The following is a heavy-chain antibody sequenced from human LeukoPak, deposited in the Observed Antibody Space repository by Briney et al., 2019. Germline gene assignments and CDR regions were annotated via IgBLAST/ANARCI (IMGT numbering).Heavy chain of an antibody. CDR2: INTNTGNP. Sequence: ASVKVSCKASGYTFTSYAMNWVRQAPGQGLEWMGWINTNTGNPTYAQGFTGRFVFSLDTSVSTAYLQISSLKAEDTAVYYCARAPADQVHDRIAAAGTIYYYYYMDVWGKGTTVTVSS. CDR3: ARAPADQVHDRIAAAGTIYYYYYMDV. CDR1: GYTFTSYA. V-gene: IGHV7-4-1*02. D-gene: IGHD6-13*01. J-gene: IGHJ6*03.